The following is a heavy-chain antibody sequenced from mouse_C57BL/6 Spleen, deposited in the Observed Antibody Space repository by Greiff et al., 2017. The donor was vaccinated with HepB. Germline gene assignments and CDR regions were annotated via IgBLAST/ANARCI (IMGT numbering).Heavy chain of an antibody. Sequence: EVQLQQSGPELVKPGASVKISCKASGYSFTGYYMNWVKQSPEKSLEWIGEINPSTGGTTYNQKFKAKATLTVDKSSSTAYMQLKSLTSEDSAVYYCTKRSDYDWYFDVWGTGTTVTVAS. CDR1: GYSFTGYY. D-gene: IGHD2-4*01. V-gene: IGHV1-42*01. CDR2: INPSTGGT. J-gene: IGHJ1*03. CDR3: TKRSDYDWYFDV.